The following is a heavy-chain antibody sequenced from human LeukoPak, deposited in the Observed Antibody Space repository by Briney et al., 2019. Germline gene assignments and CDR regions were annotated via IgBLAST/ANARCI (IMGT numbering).Heavy chain of an antibody. J-gene: IGHJ4*02. CDR1: GFTFDDYA. V-gene: IGHV3-9*03. Sequence: GRSLRLSCAASGFTFDDYAMHWVRQAPGKGLEWVSGISWNSGSIGYADSVKGRFTISRDNAKNSLYLQMNSLRAEDMALYYCAKDNLRGYYGSGFGYWGQGTLVTVSS. CDR2: ISWNSGSI. D-gene: IGHD3-10*01. CDR3: AKDNLRGYYGSGFGY.